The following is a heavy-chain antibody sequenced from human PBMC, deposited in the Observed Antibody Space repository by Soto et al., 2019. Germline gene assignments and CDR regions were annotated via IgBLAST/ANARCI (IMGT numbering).Heavy chain of an antibody. J-gene: IGHJ4*02. CDR2: IDPSDSYT. V-gene: IGHV5-10-1*01. CDR1: GYSFTSYW. CDR3: ARLQAAAGDNDLTCDY. Sequence: EVQLVPSGAEVKKPGESLRISCKGSGYSFTSYWISWVRQMPGKGLEWMGRIDPSDSYTSYSPSFQGHVTISADKSISTAYRQWSSLKASATAMYYCARLQAAAGDNDLTCDYWVQGTMVTVSS. D-gene: IGHD6-13*01.